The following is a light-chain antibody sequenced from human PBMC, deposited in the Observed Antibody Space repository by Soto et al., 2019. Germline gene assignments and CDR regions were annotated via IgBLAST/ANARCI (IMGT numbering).Light chain of an antibody. Sequence: EIVFTQSPGTRSLSPWARATFSCRASQSVSSSYLAWYQQRPGQAPRLLIYAASSRATGIPDRFSGSGSGTDFTLTISRLEPEDFAVYYCQQYGSSPRTFGRGTKVDIK. V-gene: IGKV3-20*01. J-gene: IGKJ1*01. CDR1: QSVSSSY. CDR2: AAS. CDR3: QQYGSSPRT.